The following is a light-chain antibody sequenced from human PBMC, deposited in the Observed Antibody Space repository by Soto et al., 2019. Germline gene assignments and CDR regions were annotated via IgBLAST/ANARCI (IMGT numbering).Light chain of an antibody. CDR3: QRFGYPPSMYT. CDR1: QSVSSSY. Sequence: EIMLTQSPGTLSLSPGERATLSCRASQSVSSSYLAWYQQKPGQAPRLLIYGASSRATGIPDRFSGSGSGTDFTLTISRLEPEDFAVYYCQRFGYPPSMYTFGQGTRLEIK. V-gene: IGKV3-20*01. CDR2: GAS. J-gene: IGKJ2*01.